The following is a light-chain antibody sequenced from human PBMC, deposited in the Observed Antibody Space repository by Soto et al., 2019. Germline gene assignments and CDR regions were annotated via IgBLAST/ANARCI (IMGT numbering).Light chain of an antibody. Sequence: DIQMTQSPSSLSASVGDRVTITCRASQSISSYLNWYQQKPGEAPKLLIYAASSLQSGVPSRFSGSGSVTDFTLTISSLQPEDFATYYCQQSYSTLSITFGQGTRLEIK. CDR2: AAS. V-gene: IGKV1-39*01. CDR3: QQSYSTLSIT. J-gene: IGKJ5*01. CDR1: QSISSY.